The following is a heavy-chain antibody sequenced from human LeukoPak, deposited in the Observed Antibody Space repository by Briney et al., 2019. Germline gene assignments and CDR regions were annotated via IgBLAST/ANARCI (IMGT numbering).Heavy chain of an antibody. CDR1: GGSFSGYY. CDR2: INHSGST. CDR3: ARSLRYFDWLLSNYYGMDV. J-gene: IGHJ6*02. D-gene: IGHD3-9*01. Sequence: SETLSLTCAVYGGSFSGYYWSWIRQPPAKGLEWIGEINHSGSTNYNPSLKSRVTISVDTSKNQFSLKLSSVTAADTAVYYCARSLRYFDWLLSNYYGMDVWGQGTTVTVSS. V-gene: IGHV4-34*01.